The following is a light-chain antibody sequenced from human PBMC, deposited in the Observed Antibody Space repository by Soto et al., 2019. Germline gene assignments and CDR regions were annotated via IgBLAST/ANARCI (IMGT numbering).Light chain of an antibody. CDR3: QQYNNWPPIT. V-gene: IGKV3-15*01. CDR2: GAS. Sequence: EIVLTQSPATLSVAPGDRATLSCRASQSVSGDLAWYQQKPGQPPRLLIYGASSRATGIPARFSGSGSGTEFTLTISSLQSEDFAVYYCQQYNNWPPITFGQGTRLEIK. J-gene: IGKJ5*01. CDR1: QSVSGD.